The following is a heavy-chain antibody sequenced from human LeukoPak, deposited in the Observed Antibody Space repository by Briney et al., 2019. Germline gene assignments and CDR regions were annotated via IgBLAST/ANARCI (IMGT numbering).Heavy chain of an antibody. D-gene: IGHD6-13*01. J-gene: IGHJ4*02. CDR3: ARGGYSSSMFWID. CDR2: IKPDGSEK. V-gene: IGHV3-7*03. CDR1: GLMFSRYW. Sequence: GGSLRLSCAASGLMFSRYWMTWVRQAPGRGPEWVANIKPDGSEKFYVDSVRGRFTISRDSAKSSVYLEMNSLRADDTAMYYCARGGYSSSMFWIDWGQGTPVTVSS.